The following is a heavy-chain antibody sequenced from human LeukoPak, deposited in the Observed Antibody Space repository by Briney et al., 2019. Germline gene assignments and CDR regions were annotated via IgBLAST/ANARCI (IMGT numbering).Heavy chain of an antibody. D-gene: IGHD7-27*01. J-gene: IGHJ6*03. CDR1: GYTLTELS. CDR3: ATPRTGERYYCYMDV. V-gene: IGHV1-24*01. Sequence: ASVKVSCKVSGYTLTELSMHWVRQAPGKGLEWMGGFDPEDGETIYAQKFQGRVTMTEDTSTDTAYMELSSLRSEDTAVYYCATPRTGERYYCYMDVWGKGTTVTVSS. CDR2: FDPEDGET.